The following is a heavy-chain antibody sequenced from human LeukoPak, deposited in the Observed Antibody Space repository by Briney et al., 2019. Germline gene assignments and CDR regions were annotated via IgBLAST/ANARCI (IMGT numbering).Heavy chain of an antibody. CDR2: ISSSSSYI. V-gene: IGHV3-21*01. CDR1: GFTFSSYS. D-gene: IGHD6-19*01. J-gene: IGHJ4*02. CDR3: AGNPGYSSGWYMGPDY. Sequence: GGSLRLSCAASGFTFSSYSMNWVRQAPGKGLEWVSSISSSSSYIYYADSVKGRFTISRDNDKNSLYLQMNSLRAEDTAVYYCAGNPGYSSGWYMGPDYWGQGTLVTVSS.